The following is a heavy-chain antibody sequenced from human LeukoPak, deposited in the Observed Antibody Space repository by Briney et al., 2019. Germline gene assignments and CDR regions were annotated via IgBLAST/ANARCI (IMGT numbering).Heavy chain of an antibody. V-gene: IGHV1-18*01. CDR2: ISAYNGNT. CDR3: ARDDSSGWYVVTFDY. J-gene: IGHJ4*02. D-gene: IGHD6-19*01. Sequence: ASVKVSCKASGYTFTSYGISWVRQAPGQGLEWMGWISAYNGNTNYAQKLQGRVTMTTDTSTSTAYTELRSLRSDDTAVYYCARDDSSGWYVVTFDYWGQGTLVTVSS. CDR1: GYTFTSYG.